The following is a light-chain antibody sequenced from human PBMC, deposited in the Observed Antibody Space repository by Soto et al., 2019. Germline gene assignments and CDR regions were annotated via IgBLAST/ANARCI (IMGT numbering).Light chain of an antibody. J-gene: IGKJ1*01. CDR1: QTINNW. CDR3: QHYNSYPWT. CDR2: HAS. Sequence: DIHITQSPSTLSASIGDRVTITCRASQTINNWLAWYQQKPGKAPNLLIYHASNLETGVPSRFSGSAFGTEFTLTISSLQPDDFATYYCQHYNSYPWTFGQGTKV. V-gene: IGKV1-5*01.